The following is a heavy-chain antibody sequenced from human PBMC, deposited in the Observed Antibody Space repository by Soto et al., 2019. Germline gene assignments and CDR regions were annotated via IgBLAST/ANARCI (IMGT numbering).Heavy chain of an antibody. CDR1: GYTFTSCD. CDR3: ARGAGEAGWRRVDY. J-gene: IGHJ4*02. Sequence: QVQLVQSGAEVKKPGASVKVSCKASGYTFTSCDINWVRQVTGQGLEWMGWMNPNSGNTGYAQIFQSRVTMTRNTSISTAYMELSSLRSEDTAVYYCARGAGEAGWRRVDYWGQGTGVTVSS. D-gene: IGHD3-3*01. V-gene: IGHV1-8*01. CDR2: MNPNSGNT.